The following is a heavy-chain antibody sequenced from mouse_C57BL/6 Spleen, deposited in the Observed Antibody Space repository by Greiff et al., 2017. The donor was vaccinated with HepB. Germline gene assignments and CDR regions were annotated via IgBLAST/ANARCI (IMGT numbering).Heavy chain of an antibody. Sequence: QVQLKESGAELVRPGTSVKVSCKASGYAFTNYLIEWVKQRPGQGLEWIGVINPGSGGTNYNEKFKGKATLTADKSSSTAYMQLSSLTSEDSAVYCCARLLELREAGVWGQGTTLTVSS. D-gene: IGHD1-1*01. V-gene: IGHV1-54*01. J-gene: IGHJ2*01. CDR1: GYAFTNYL. CDR3: ARLLELREAGV. CDR2: INPGSGGT.